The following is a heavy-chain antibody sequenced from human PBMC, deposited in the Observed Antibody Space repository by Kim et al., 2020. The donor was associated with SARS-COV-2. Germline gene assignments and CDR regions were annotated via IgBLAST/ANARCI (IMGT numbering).Heavy chain of an antibody. CDR1: GFTFDDYA. Sequence: GGSLRLSCAASGFTFDDYAMHWVRQAPGKGLEWVSGISWNSGSIGYADSVKGRFTISRDNAKNSLYLQMNSLRAEDTALYYCAKDIWPRHYYGSGALFDYWGQGTLVTVSS. V-gene: IGHV3-9*01. CDR2: ISWNSGSI. J-gene: IGHJ4*02. CDR3: AKDIWPRHYYGSGALFDY. D-gene: IGHD3-10*01.